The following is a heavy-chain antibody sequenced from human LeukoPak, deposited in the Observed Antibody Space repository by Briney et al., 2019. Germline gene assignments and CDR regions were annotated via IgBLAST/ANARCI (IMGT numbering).Heavy chain of an antibody. CDR2: IYYSGST. V-gene: IGHV4-59*01. CDR1: GGSISSYY. CDR3: ARVRIGFDY. D-gene: IGHD2-15*01. Sequence: PSETLSLTCSVSGGSISSYYWTWVRQPPGKGLEWIGYIYYSGSTNYNPSLKSRVTISVDTSKNQFSLKLSSVTAADTAVYYCARVRIGFDYWGQGTLVTVSS. J-gene: IGHJ4*02.